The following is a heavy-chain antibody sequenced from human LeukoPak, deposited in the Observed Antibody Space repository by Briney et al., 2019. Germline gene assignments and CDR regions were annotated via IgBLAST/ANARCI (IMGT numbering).Heavy chain of an antibody. D-gene: IGHD6-13*01. CDR3: AREEGKQQMEAFDY. V-gene: IGHV3-21*01. CDR1: GFTFSTYS. CDR2: IGGSSTSI. J-gene: IGHJ4*02. Sequence: GGSLRLSCAASGFTFSTYSMKWVRQAPGKGLEWVSSIGGSSTSIYYAGSVKGRFTISRDNAKNSLYLQMNSLRAEDTAVYYCAREEGKQQMEAFDYWGQGTLVTVSS.